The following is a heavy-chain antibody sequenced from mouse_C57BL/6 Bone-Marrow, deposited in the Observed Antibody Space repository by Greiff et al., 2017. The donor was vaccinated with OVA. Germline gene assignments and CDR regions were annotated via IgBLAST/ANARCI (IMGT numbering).Heavy chain of an antibody. CDR1: GYTFTNYW. D-gene: IGHD2-4*01. CDR3: AGSYDDYDGGYWYFEV. V-gene: IGHV1-63*01. Sequence: VQLQQSGAELVRPGTSVKLSCKASGYTFTNYWIGWAKQRPGHGLEWIGDIYPGGGYTNYNEKFKGKATLTADKSSSTAYMQFSSLTSEDSAIYYCAGSYDDYDGGYWYFEVWGTGTTVTVSS. J-gene: IGHJ1*03. CDR2: IYPGGGYT.